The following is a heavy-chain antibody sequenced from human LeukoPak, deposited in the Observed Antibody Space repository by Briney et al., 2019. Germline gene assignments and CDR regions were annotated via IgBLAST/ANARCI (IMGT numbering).Heavy chain of an antibody. CDR1: GFTFSNAW. Sequence: NSGGSLRLSCAASGFTFSNAWMSWVRQAPGKGLEWVGRIYRTTDGGTTDYAAPVKGRFTISRDDSKNTLYMQMNSLKTEDTAVYYCTTDTIVVVPAASPFDYWGQGTLVTVSS. CDR3: TTDTIVVVPAASPFDY. V-gene: IGHV3-15*01. D-gene: IGHD2-2*01. CDR2: IYRTTDGGTT. J-gene: IGHJ4*02.